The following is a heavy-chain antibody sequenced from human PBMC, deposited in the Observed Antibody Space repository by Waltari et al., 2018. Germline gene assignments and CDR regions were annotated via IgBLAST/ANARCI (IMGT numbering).Heavy chain of an antibody. CDR3: ARDVGGDGYSLFDF. D-gene: IGHD2-21*01. Sequence: EVQVVESGGDLVQPGGSLRLSFAVSGFAVPTNHMNGVRQAPGKGLEWVSVIKNDVRTTYTDSVKGRITISRDNSRNTVYLQMNSLRTEDTGVYYCARDVGGDGYSLFDFWGQGTLVTVSS. V-gene: IGHV3-66*02. J-gene: IGHJ4*02. CDR1: GFAVPTNH. CDR2: IKNDVRT.